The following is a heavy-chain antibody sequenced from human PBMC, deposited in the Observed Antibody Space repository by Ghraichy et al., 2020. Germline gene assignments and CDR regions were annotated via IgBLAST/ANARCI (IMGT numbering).Heavy chain of an antibody. CDR2: IYTSGST. J-gene: IGHJ4*02. CDR3: ARHRGVVGALIFFDY. CDR1: GGSISSYY. V-gene: IGHV4-4*09. D-gene: IGHD1-26*01. Sequence: SETLSLTCTVSGGSISSYYWSWIRQPPGKGLEWIGYIYTSGSTNYNPSLKSRVTISVDTSKNQFSLKLSSVTAADTAVYYCARHRGVVGALIFFDYWGQGTLVTVSS.